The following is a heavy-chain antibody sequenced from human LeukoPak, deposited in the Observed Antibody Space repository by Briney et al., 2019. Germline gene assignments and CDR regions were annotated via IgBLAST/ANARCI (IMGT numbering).Heavy chain of an antibody. V-gene: IGHV1-18*04. D-gene: IGHD3-3*01. CDR3: ARDAVFGVVTYFDY. Sequence: ASVKVACKASGYTFINYGFTWVRQAPGQGLEWMGWISGYNGNTNYLQKFQGRVTMTTDTSTNTVYMELRSLSSDDTAVYYCARDAVFGVVTYFDYWGQGTLVTVSS. J-gene: IGHJ4*02. CDR1: GYTFINYG. CDR2: ISGYNGNT.